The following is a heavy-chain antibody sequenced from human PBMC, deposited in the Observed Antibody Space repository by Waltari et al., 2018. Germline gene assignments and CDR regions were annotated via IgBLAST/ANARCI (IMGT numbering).Heavy chain of an antibody. CDR3: ARVMTTVTNDAFDI. D-gene: IGHD4-17*01. Sequence: EVQLVESGGGLVQPGGSLRLSCAASGFTFRTDWMHWVRQAPGKGLVWVSRINSDGSTTSYADSVKGRFTISRDNAKNTVYLQMNSLRAEDTAVYYCARVMTTVTNDAFDIWGQGTMVTVSS. V-gene: IGHV3-74*01. CDR2: INSDGSTT. J-gene: IGHJ3*02. CDR1: GFTFRTDW.